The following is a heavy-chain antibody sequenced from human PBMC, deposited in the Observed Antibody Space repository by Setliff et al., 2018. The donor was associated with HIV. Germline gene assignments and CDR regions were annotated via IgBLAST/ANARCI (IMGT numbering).Heavy chain of an antibody. V-gene: IGHV4-61*03. CDR1: GDSVSSRSYY. J-gene: IGHJ5*02. CDR2: IYYSGST. Sequence: SETLSLTCTVSGDSVSSRSYYWSWIRQPPGKGLEWIGYIYYSGSTNYNPSLKSRVTISVDTSKNHFSLELTSVTAADTAVYYCARGTRYNGDGNPNWFDPWGQGALVTVSS. CDR3: ARGTRYNGDGNPNWFDP. D-gene: IGHD1-1*01.